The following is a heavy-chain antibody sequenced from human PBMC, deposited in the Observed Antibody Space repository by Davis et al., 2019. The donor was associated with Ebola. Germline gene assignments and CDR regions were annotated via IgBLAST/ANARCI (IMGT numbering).Heavy chain of an antibody. CDR3: ARGGQGVGAGRWLDP. CDR1: GGSISSGGYS. J-gene: IGHJ5*02. D-gene: IGHD1-26*01. CDR2: MYYSGST. V-gene: IGHV4-30-4*07. Sequence: SETLSLTCAVSGGSISSGGYSWSWIRQPPGKGLEWIGYMYYSGSTYYNPSLKSRVTISGDTSRNQFSLKLTSVTAADTAVYYCARGGQGVGAGRWLDPWGQGNLVIVSS.